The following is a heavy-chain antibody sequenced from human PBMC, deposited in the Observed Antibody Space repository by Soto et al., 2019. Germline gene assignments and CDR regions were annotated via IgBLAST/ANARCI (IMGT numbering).Heavy chain of an antibody. CDR3: AKEITTVVTPTLYYYYGMDV. J-gene: IGHJ6*02. D-gene: IGHD4-17*01. CDR1: GFTFSSYG. CDR2: ISYDGSNK. V-gene: IGHV3-30*18. Sequence: QVQLVESGGGVVQPGRSLRLSCAASGFTFSSYGMHWVRQAPGKGLEWVAVISYDGSNKYYADSVKGRFTISRDNSKNTLYLQMNSLRAEDTAVYYCAKEITTVVTPTLYYYYGMDVWGQGTTVTVSS.